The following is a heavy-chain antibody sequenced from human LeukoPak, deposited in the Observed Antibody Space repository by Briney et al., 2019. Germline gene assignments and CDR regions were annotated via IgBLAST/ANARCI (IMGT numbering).Heavy chain of an antibody. J-gene: IGHJ6*04. D-gene: IGHD3-10*01. CDR2: INHSGST. Sequence: SETLSLTCAVYGGSFSGYYWSWIRQPPGKGLEWIGEINHSGSTNYNPSLKSRVTISVDTSKNQFSLKLSSVTAADTAVYYCARGHSYGRGSYYTGGYYYGMDVWGKGTTVTVSS. V-gene: IGHV4-34*01. CDR1: GGSFSGYY. CDR3: ARGHSYGRGSYYTGGYYYGMDV.